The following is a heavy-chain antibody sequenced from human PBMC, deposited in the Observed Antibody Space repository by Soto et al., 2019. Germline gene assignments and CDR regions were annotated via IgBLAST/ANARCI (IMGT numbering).Heavy chain of an antibody. V-gene: IGHV4-39*01. J-gene: IGHJ4*02. CDR2: FYYSGST. CDR1: GGSISSSSYY. CDR3: ARQSGYSYGEFFDY. Sequence: SETLSLTCTVSGGSISSSSYYWGWIRQPPGKGLEWIGTFYYSGSTYYNPSLKSRVTISVDTSKNQFSLKLSSVTAADTAVYYCARQSGYSYGEFFDYWGQGTLVTVS. D-gene: IGHD5-18*01.